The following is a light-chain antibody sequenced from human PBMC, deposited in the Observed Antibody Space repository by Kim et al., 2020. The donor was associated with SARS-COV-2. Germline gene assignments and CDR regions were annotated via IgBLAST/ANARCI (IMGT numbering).Light chain of an antibody. V-gene: IGLV2-11*01. J-gene: IGLJ2*01. CDR3: CSYAGKYSAV. CDR1: SSDVGGYDY. Sequence: QSALTQPRSVSGSPGQSVTIFCTGTSSDVGGYDYVSWYQQHPGKVPKLMIYDVNRRPSGVPDRFSGSKSGNTASLTISGLQADDEGDYYCCSYAGKYSAVFGGGTQLTVL. CDR2: DVN.